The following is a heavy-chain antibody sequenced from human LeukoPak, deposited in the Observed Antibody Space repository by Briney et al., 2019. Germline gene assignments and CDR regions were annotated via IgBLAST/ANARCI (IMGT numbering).Heavy chain of an antibody. V-gene: IGHV3-23*01. CDR1: GFTFSSYA. D-gene: IGHD3-3*01. CDR2: ISGSGGST. Sequence: PGGSLRLSCAASGFTFSSYAMSWVRQAPGKGLEWVSAISGSGGSTYYADSVKGRFTISRDNSKNTLYLQMNSLRAEDTAVYYCAKERSYDFWSGYFMAGGYFDYWGQGTLVTVSS. CDR3: AKERSYDFWSGYFMAGGYFDY. J-gene: IGHJ4*02.